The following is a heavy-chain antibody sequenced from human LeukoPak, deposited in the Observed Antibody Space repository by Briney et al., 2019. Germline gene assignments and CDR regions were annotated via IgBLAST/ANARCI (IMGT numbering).Heavy chain of an antibody. CDR2: ISTRSTYI. CDR3: TRDFFSIYYFDP. CDR1: GFTFSTYS. D-gene: IGHD3-10*01. Sequence: GGSLRLSCAASGFTFSTYSMNWVRQAPGKGLEWVSCISTRSTYIYYADSVKGRFTISRDNAKNSLYLQMNSLRAEDTAVYYCTRDFFSIYYFDPWGQGTLVTVSS. J-gene: IGHJ4*02. V-gene: IGHV3-21*03.